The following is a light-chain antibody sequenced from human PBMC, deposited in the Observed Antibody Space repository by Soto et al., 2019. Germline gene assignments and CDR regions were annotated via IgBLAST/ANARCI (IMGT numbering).Light chain of an antibody. Sequence: DVQMTQSPSSLSASVGDRITITCRASQGINNRLAWYPQKPGKVPDLLISAASTLYLGVPSRFSGSGFRSAFTRNLRGLQPEDVATDYCQTYNSAPPPGAFGVGTKVEIK. CDR1: QGINNR. J-gene: IGKJ4*01. V-gene: IGKV1-27*01. CDR2: AAS. CDR3: QTYNSAPPPGA.